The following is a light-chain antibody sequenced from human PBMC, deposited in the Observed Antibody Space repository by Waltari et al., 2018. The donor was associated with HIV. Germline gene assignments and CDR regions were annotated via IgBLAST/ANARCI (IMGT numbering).Light chain of an antibody. J-gene: IGKJ2*01. CDR3: MQALQTPRT. CDR1: QSLLHSNGYNY. CDR2: LGS. V-gene: IGKV2-28*01. Sequence: DIVMTQSPLSLPVTPGEPASISCRSSQSLLHSNGYNYLDWYLQKPGQSPQLLIYLGSNRASGVPDRFSGSGSGTDFTLKIGRVEAEDVGVYYCMQALQTPRTFGQGTKLGIK.